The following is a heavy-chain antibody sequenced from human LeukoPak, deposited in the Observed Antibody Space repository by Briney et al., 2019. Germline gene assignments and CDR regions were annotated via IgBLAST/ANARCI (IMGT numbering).Heavy chain of an antibody. V-gene: IGHV4-34*01. CDR1: GGSFSGYY. J-gene: IGHJ4*02. CDR2: INHSGST. CDR3: ARGNIVVVPAANII. Sequence: SETLSLTCAVYGGSFSGYYWSWVRQPPGKGPEWIGEINHSGSTNYNPSLKSRVTISVDTSKNQFSLKLSSVTAADTAVYYCARGNIVVVPAANIIWGQGTLVTVSS. D-gene: IGHD2-2*01.